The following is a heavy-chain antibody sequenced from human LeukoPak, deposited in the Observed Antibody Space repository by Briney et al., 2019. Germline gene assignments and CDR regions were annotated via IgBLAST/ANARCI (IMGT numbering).Heavy chain of an antibody. CDR1: GFTFSSYG. Sequence: GGSLRLSCAASGFTFSSYGMHWVRQAPGKGLEWVAVISRDGTQQYYADSVKGRLTISRDNSQSTLYLHMNSLTTEDTALYYCARAVPAPGTPENAFDIWGQGTLVTVSS. D-gene: IGHD6-13*01. V-gene: IGHV3-30*19. CDR3: ARAVPAPGTPENAFDI. J-gene: IGHJ3*02. CDR2: ISRDGTQQ.